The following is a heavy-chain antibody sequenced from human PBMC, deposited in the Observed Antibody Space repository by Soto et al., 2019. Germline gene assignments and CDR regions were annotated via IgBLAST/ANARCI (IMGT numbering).Heavy chain of an antibody. V-gene: IGHV3-9*01. Sequence: ESGGGLVPPGRSLRLSCAASGFTFDDYAMHWVRQAPGKGLEWVSGISWNSGSIGYADSVKGRFTISRDNAKNSLYLQMNSLRAEDTALYYCAKDIKAYYYYGMDVWGQGTTVTVSS. CDR3: AKDIKAYYYYGMDV. CDR2: ISWNSGSI. J-gene: IGHJ6*02. CDR1: GFTFDDYA.